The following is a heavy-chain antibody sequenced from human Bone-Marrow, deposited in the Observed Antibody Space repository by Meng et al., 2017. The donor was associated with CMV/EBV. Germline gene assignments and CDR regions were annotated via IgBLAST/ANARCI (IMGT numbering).Heavy chain of an antibody. CDR3: ARGFYGIPDDY. V-gene: IGHV1-18*01. CDR2: ISAYNGNT. D-gene: IGHD1-14*01. Sequence: ASVKVSCKASGYTFTSYGITWVRQAPGQGLEWMGWISAYNGNTNYAQKLQGRVTMTTDTPTTTAYMELRSLRSDDTAVYYCARGFYGIPDDYWGQGTLVIVSS. J-gene: IGHJ4*02. CDR1: GYTFTSYG.